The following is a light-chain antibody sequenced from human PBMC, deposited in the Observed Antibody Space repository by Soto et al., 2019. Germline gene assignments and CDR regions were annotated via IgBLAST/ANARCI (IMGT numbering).Light chain of an antibody. CDR1: STNIGVGYY. CDR3: PSYDSSLSGYVV. Sequence: QSVLTQQHSVSGPPGQRVTISGTGSSTNIGVGYYVHWYQQLPGKAPKLIIDVNSNWPSGVRDRFSGFKSGTSASLAITGLQAEDEAEYYCPSYDSSLSGYVVFGGGTRRTVL. CDR2: VNS. V-gene: IGLV1-40*01. J-gene: IGLJ2*01.